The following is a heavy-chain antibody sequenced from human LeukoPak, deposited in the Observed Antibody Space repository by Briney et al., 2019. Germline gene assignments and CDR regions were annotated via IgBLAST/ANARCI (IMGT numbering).Heavy chain of an antibody. D-gene: IGHD3-9*01. CDR2: FDPEDGET. CDR1: GYTLTELS. Sequence: ASVTVSCKVSGYTLTELSMHWVRQAPGKGLEWMGGFDPEDGETIYAQKFQGRVTMTEDTSTDTAYMELSSLRSEDTAVYYCATSDILTGYYRLFDYWGQGTLVTVFS. CDR3: ATSDILTGYYRLFDY. J-gene: IGHJ4*02. V-gene: IGHV1-24*01.